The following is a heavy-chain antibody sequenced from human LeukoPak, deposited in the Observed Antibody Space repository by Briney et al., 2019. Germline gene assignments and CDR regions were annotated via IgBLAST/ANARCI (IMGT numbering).Heavy chain of an antibody. CDR1: GGSFSGYY. CDR2: INHSGST. V-gene: IGHV4-34*01. J-gene: IGHJ4*02. Sequence: SETLSLTCAVYGGSFSGYYWSWIRQPPGKGLEWIGEINHSGSTNYNPSLKSRVTISVDTSKNQFSLKLSSVTAADTAVYYCARGPPPLFLYSGSGTRYDYWGQGTLVTVSS. CDR3: ARGPPPLFLYSGSGTRYDY. D-gene: IGHD6-13*01.